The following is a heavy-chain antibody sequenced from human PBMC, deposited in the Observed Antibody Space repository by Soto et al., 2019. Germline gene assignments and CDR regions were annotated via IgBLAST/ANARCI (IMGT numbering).Heavy chain of an antibody. CDR2: IKQDGSEK. V-gene: IGHV3-7*01. D-gene: IGHD6-6*01. CDR1: GFTFSSYW. Sequence: EVQLVESGGGLVQPGGSLRLSCAASGFTFSSYWMSWVRQAPGKGQAWVANIKQDGSEKYYGDSVHGRFTISRDNAKNSLYLQMTSLRAEDTAVYYCARSIAARLNWFDPWGQGTLVTVSS. CDR3: ARSIAARLNWFDP. J-gene: IGHJ5*02.